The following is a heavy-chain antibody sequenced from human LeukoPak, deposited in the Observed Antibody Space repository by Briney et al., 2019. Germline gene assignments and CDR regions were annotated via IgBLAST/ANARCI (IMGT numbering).Heavy chain of an antibody. CDR3: ARAAYDNSGYLTL. D-gene: IGHD3-22*01. V-gene: IGHV3-30-3*01. Sequence: GGSLRLSCAASGFTFSSYAMHWVRQAPGKGLEWVAVISYDGSNKYYADSVKGRFTISRDNSKNTLYLQMNSLRAEDTAVYYCARAAYDNSGYLTLWGQGTLVTVSS. CDR1: GFTFSSYA. CDR2: ISYDGSNK. J-gene: IGHJ4*02.